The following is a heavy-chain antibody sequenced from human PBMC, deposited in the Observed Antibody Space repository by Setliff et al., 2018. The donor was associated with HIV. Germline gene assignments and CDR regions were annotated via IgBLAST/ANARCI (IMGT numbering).Heavy chain of an antibody. CDR2: LNSDGRST. V-gene: IGHV3-74*01. Sequence: GSLRLSCAASGFTFSSYSMYWVRQAPGKGLMWVSRLNSDGRSTTYADSVKGRFTISRDNARNTVFLQMNSLRAEDSAVYYCARGDQTGYYTTYYYYMDVWGLGTTGTV. J-gene: IGHJ6*03. D-gene: IGHD3-9*01. CDR1: GFTFSSYS. CDR3: ARGDQTGYYTTYYYYMDV.